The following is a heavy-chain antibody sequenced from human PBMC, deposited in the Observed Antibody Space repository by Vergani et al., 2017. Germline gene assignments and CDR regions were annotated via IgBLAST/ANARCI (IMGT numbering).Heavy chain of an antibody. Sequence: EVQLVESGGGLVKPGGSLRLSCAASGLTFSSYSMNWVRQAPGKGLAWVSSISSSSSYIYYADSVKGRFTISRDNAKNSLYLQMNSLRAEDTAVYYCARVEGDFWSGLGLLDYWGQGTLVTVSS. V-gene: IGHV3-21*01. CDR1: GLTFSSYS. J-gene: IGHJ4*02. D-gene: IGHD3-3*01. CDR3: ARVEGDFWSGLGLLDY. CDR2: ISSSSSYI.